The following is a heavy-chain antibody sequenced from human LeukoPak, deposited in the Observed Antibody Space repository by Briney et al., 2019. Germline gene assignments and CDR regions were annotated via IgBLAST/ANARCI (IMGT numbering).Heavy chain of an antibody. CDR3: AVWFGELSQGPYYFDY. J-gene: IGHJ4*02. CDR1: GGTFSSYA. D-gene: IGHD3-10*01. CDR2: IIPIFGTA. Sequence: ASVKVSCKASGGTFSSYAISWVRQAPGQGLEWMGGIIPIFGTANYAQKFQGRVTITTDESTSTAYMELSSLRSEDTAVYYCAVWFGELSQGPYYFDYWGQGTLVTVSS. V-gene: IGHV1-69*05.